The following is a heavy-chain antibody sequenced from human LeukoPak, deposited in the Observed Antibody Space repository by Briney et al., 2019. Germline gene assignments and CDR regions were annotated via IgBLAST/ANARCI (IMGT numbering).Heavy chain of an antibody. CDR2: ISWSSGSI. CDR3: AKGLFYCSGGSCYEPLDY. V-gene: IGHV3-9*01. D-gene: IGHD2-15*01. J-gene: IGHJ4*02. Sequence: PGRSLRLSCAASGFTFDDYAMHWVRQAPGKGLEWVSGISWSSGSIGYADSVKGRFTISRDNAKNSLYLQMNSLRAEDTALYYCAKGLFYCSGGSCYEPLDYWGQGTLVTVSS. CDR1: GFTFDDYA.